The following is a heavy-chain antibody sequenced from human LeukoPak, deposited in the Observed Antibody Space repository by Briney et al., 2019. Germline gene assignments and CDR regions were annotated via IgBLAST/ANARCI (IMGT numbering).Heavy chain of an antibody. CDR1: VGTFSIYA. J-gene: IGHJ4*02. V-gene: IGHV1-69*13. Sequence: SVKVFCKASVGTFSIYAISWVRQAPGQGLEWMGGIIPIFGTANYAQKFQGRVTITADESTSTAYMELSSLRSEDTAVYYCANLGDCSSTSCYAYYFDYWGQGTLVTVSS. CDR2: IIPIFGTA. CDR3: ANLGDCSSTSCYAYYFDY. D-gene: IGHD2-2*01.